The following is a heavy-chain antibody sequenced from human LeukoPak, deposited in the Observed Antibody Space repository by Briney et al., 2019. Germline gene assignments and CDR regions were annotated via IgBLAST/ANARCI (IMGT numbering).Heavy chain of an antibody. V-gene: IGHV1-69*01. J-gene: IGHJ4*02. CDR3: ARDPNYYGSGSYSYFDY. CDR2: IIPIFGTA. D-gene: IGHD3-10*01. Sequence: ASVKVSCKASGGTFSSYAISWVRQAPGQGLEWMGGIIPIFGTANYAQKFQGRVTITADESTSTAYMELSSLRSEDTAVYYRARDPNYYGSGSYSYFDYWGQGTLVTVSS. CDR1: GGTFSSYA.